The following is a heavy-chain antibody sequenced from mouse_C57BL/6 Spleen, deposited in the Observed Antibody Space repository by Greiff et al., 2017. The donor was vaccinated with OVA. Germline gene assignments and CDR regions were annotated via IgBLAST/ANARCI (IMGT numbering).Heavy chain of an antibody. CDR2: IYPSDSET. CDR3: ARRGTGTEGDY. CDR1: GYTFTSYW. J-gene: IGHJ2*01. D-gene: IGHD4-1*01. V-gene: IGHV1-61*01. Sequence: QVQLKQPGAELVRPGSSVKLSCEASGYTFTSYWMDWVKQRPGQGLEWIGNIYPSDSETHYNQKFKDKATLTVDKSSSTAYMQLSSLTSEDSAVYYCARRGTGTEGDYWGQGTTLTVSS.